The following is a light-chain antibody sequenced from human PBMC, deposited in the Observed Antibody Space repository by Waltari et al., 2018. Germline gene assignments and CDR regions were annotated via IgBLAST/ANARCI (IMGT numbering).Light chain of an antibody. V-gene: IGKV1-33*01. CDR3: QQYDRLPLA. Sequence: DVQMTQYPSALSASVGDRVTVPCRAGRAIPNFVNSYQQEPWKPPKLLIYDASSLESGVPSRFSGNGSGTHFTLSISSLQPEDRARYYCQQYDRLPLAFGGGTTVDIK. CDR2: DAS. CDR1: RAIPNF. J-gene: IGKJ4*01.